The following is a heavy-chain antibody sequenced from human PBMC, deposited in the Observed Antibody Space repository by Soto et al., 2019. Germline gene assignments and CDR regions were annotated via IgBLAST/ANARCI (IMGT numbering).Heavy chain of an antibody. CDR3: TREAGY. Sequence: QVRLQESGPGLVKPSQTLSLTCTVSGDSVSSGGFYWNWIRQHPGKGLEWIGYMYNDGRTEYNPSLKSRVSISVDTPKNQFSLKVMSVTVADTAVYYCTREAGYWGQGILVTVSS. V-gene: IGHV4-31*03. J-gene: IGHJ4*02. CDR2: MYNDGRT. D-gene: IGHD6-25*01. CDR1: GDSVSSGGFY.